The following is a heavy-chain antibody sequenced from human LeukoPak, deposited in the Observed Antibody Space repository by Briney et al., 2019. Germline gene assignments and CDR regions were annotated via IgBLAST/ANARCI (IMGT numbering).Heavy chain of an antibody. CDR1: GYIFTTYY. J-gene: IGHJ4*02. Sequence: ASVKVSCKASGYIFTTYYMHWVRQVPGQGLDWMGTINPSGGSTSYAQKFQGRVTVTRDTSTSTVYMELSSLRSEDTAVYYCAREYYYDRSALEWGQGTLVTVSS. D-gene: IGHD3-22*01. V-gene: IGHV1-46*01. CDR3: AREYYYDRSALE. CDR2: INPSGGST.